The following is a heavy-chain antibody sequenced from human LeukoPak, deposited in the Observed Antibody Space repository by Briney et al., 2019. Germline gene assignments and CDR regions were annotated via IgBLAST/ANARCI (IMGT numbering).Heavy chain of an antibody. CDR2: IYSGGST. V-gene: IGHV3-66*01. Sequence: PGGSLRLSCAASGFTVSFKYMSWVRQAPGKGLEWVSVIYSGGSTYYADSVKGRFTISRDNSKNTLYLQINSLRAEDTAVYYCASRPSGDYPYFDYWGQGTLVTVSS. J-gene: IGHJ4*02. D-gene: IGHD4-17*01. CDR3: ASRPSGDYPYFDY. CDR1: GFTVSFKY.